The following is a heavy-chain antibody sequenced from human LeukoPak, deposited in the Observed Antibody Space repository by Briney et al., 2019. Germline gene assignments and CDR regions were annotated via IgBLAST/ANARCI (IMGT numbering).Heavy chain of an antibody. CDR1: GYTFTSYD. J-gene: IGHJ4*02. Sequence: ASVKVCCKASGYTFTSYDINWVRQATGQGLEWMGWMNPNSGNTGYAQKFQDRVTMTRNTSISTAYMELSSLRSEDTAVYYCARRYYDFWSGYYPLDYWGQGTLVTVSS. CDR3: ARRYYDFWSGYYPLDY. V-gene: IGHV1-8*01. D-gene: IGHD3-3*01. CDR2: MNPNSGNT.